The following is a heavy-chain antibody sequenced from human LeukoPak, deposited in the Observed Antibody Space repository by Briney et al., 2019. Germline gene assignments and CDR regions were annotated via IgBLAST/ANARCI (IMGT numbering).Heavy chain of an antibody. CDR3: TTGGHYYGS. D-gene: IGHD3-10*01. V-gene: IGHV3-15*04. J-gene: IGHJ5*02. CDR1: GLTVNDAW. Sequence: PGGSLRLSCAASGLTVNDAWMSWVRQAPGKGLEWVGRFERKADGGTVDYDAPVEGRFTISGDDSKNTLFLQMNSLEIDDTAVYYCTTGGHYYGSWGQGTLVTVSS. CDR2: FERKADGGTV.